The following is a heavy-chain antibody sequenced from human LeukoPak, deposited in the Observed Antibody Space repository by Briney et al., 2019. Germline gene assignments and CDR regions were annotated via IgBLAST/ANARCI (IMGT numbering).Heavy chain of an antibody. J-gene: IGHJ6*02. Sequence: PGGSLRLSCAASGFTFSSYNMNWVRQAPGKGLEWVSYISSSGNTIYYADSVKGRFTISRDNAKNSLYLQVNSLRAEDTAVYYCARGGGYYGSGSLHYYYYGMDVWGQGTTVTVSS. V-gene: IGHV3-48*04. CDR1: GFTFSSYN. CDR2: ISSSGNTI. CDR3: ARGGGYYGSGSLHYYYYGMDV. D-gene: IGHD3-10*01.